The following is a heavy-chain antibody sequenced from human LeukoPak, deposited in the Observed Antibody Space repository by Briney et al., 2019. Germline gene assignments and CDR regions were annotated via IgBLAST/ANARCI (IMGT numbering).Heavy chain of an antibody. CDR1: GGSIGTYS. CDR3: ARGVYIAAAQYGY. CDR2: IYYSGTT. D-gene: IGHD6-13*01. J-gene: IGHJ4*02. V-gene: IGHV4-59*01. Sequence: PSETLSLTCSVSGGSIGTYSWNWIRQPPGKGLEWIGYIYYSGTTNYNHSLKSRVTISVDTSKNQFSLKLSSVTAADKAVYYCARGVYIAAAQYGYWGQGTLVTVSS.